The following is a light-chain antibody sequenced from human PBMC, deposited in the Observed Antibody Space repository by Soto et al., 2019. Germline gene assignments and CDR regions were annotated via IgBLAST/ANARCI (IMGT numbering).Light chain of an antibody. Sequence: DTQMTQSPSSLSASVGDRVTIACQASQDITNFLNWYQQKPGEAPKLLIYDVSNLHTGVPSRFSGSGARTHFSFTITNLQPEDIATYYCQQYDSVPITFGQGTRL. J-gene: IGKJ5*01. V-gene: IGKV1-33*01. CDR1: QDITNF. CDR2: DVS. CDR3: QQYDSVPIT.